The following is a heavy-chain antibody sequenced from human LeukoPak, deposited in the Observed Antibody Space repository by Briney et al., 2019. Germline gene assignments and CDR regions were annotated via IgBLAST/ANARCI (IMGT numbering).Heavy chain of an antibody. J-gene: IGHJ4*02. Sequence: PGGCPRLSCAASGFTFSSYWMSSVRETPGEGLEWVANIKQDGSEKYYVDSVKGRFTISRDNAKNSLYLQMNSLRAEDTAVYYCASPLGGYLVGWCYWGQGTLVTVSS. CDR2: IKQDGSEK. CDR1: GFTFSSYW. V-gene: IGHV3-7*01. CDR3: ASPLGGYLVGWCY. D-gene: IGHD3-22*01.